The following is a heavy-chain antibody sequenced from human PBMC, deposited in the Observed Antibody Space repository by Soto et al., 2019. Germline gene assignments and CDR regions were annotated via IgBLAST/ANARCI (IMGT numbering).Heavy chain of an antibody. D-gene: IGHD3-22*01. CDR1: GGTFSSYA. J-gene: IGHJ4*02. V-gene: IGHV1-69*06. CDR2: IIPSFGTA. CDR3: ARTQYSSYASSGSYFDS. Sequence: SVKVSCKASGGTFSSYAISWVRQAPGQGLEWMGGIIPSFGTANYAQKFQGSGTITAGKSTSTAYMELSSLRSADTAVYYCARTQYSSYASSGSYFDSWGQGTLVPVSS.